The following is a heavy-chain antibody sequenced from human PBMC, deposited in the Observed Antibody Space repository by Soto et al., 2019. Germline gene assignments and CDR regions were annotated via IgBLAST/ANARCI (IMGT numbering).Heavy chain of an antibody. CDR3: ARGSYYYDSRGYHHY. J-gene: IGHJ4*02. CDR2: IYYSGST. V-gene: IGHV4-30-4*01. Sequence: QVQLQESGPGLVKPSQTLSLTCTVSGGSISSGDYYWSWIRQPPGKGLEWIGYIYYSGSTYYNPSLKGRVTRATGPSKNQFSRRLSSVTAADTAVDYCARGSYYYDSRGYHHYWGQGTLVTVSS. CDR1: GGSISSGDYY. D-gene: IGHD3-22*01.